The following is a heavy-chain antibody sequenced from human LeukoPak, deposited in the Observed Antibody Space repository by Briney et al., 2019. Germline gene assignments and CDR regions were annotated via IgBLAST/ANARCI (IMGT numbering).Heavy chain of an antibody. J-gene: IGHJ4*02. CDR2: INHSGST. D-gene: IGHD5-12*01. CDR1: GGSFSSYY. V-gene: IGHV4-34*01. CDR3: ARGQTNSGRNY. Sequence: SETLSLTCAVYGGSFSSYYWSWIRQPPGKGLEWIGEINHSGSTNYNPFLKSRVTISVDTSKNQFSLKLSSVAAADTAVYYCARGQTNSGRNYWGQGTLVTVSS.